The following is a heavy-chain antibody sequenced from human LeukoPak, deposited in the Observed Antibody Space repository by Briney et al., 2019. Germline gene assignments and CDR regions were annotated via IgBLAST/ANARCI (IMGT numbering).Heavy chain of an antibody. CDR1: GGSISSYY. J-gene: IGHJ6*02. CDR3: ARLVGDYDILTGYYLYGMDV. Sequence: EASETLSLTCTVSGGSISSYYWSWIRQPAGKGLEWIGRIYTSGSTNYNPSLKSRVTMSVDTSKNQFSLKLSSVTAADTAVYYCARLVGDYDILTGYYLYGMDVWGQGTTVTVSS. D-gene: IGHD3-9*01. CDR2: IYTSGST. V-gene: IGHV4-4*07.